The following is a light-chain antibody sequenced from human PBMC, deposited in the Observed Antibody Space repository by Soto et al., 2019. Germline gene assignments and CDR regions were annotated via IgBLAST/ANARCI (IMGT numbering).Light chain of an antibody. Sequence: EVVMTQSPATLSVSPGERATLSCRASQSVSNSLAWYQQKPGQGPRLLIYDASTRATGIPARFSGGGSRAEFSLTIGSLQSEVFAVYFYEQYNSWYPVRWTFGQGTKLEIK. CDR1: QSVSNS. V-gene: IGKV3-15*01. J-gene: IGKJ2*02. CDR2: DAS. CDR3: EQYNSWYPVRWT.